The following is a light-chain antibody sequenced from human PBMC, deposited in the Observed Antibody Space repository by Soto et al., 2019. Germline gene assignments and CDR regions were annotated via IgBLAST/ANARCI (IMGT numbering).Light chain of an antibody. Sequence: DIQMAQSPSSLSASVGDRVTITCRASRGIRNYLAWYQQKPGKVPQLMIFGASTLRSGVPSRFSGSGSGTDFTLTISSLQPEDVATYYCQKYDTEPFTFGGGTKVEIK. CDR3: QKYDTEPFT. V-gene: IGKV1-27*01. J-gene: IGKJ4*01. CDR1: RGIRNY. CDR2: GAS.